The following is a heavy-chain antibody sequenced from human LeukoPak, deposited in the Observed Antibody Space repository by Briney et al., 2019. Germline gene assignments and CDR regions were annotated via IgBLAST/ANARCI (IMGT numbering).Heavy chain of an antibody. Sequence: GGSLRLSCAASGFTFSSYSMNWVRQAPGKGLEWVSCISTSGSTTYYADSVKGRFTISRGNAKNSLFLQMNTLTAQDTAVYYCARGALHVFDYWGQGTPVTVSS. CDR2: ISTSGSTT. CDR3: ARGALHVFDY. D-gene: IGHD3-10*02. V-gene: IGHV3-48*04. J-gene: IGHJ4*02. CDR1: GFTFSSYS.